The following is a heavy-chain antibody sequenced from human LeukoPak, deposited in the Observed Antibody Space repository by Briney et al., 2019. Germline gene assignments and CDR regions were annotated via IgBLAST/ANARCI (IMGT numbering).Heavy chain of an antibody. V-gene: IGHV4-39*07. Sequence: SETLSLTCTVSGGSISSSSYYWGWIRQPPGKGLEWIGSIYYSGSTYYNPSLKSRVTISVDTSKNQFSLNLASVTAADTAVYFCARGETLDETPPGWVYFSHWGPGTLVTVSS. D-gene: IGHD4-23*01. CDR2: IYYSGST. J-gene: IGHJ1*01. CDR3: ARGETLDETPPGWVYFSH. CDR1: GGSISSSSYY.